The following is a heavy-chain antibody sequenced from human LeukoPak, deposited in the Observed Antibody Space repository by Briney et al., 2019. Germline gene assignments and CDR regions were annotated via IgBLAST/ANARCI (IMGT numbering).Heavy chain of an antibody. J-gene: IGHJ3*02. CDR3: ARGSAMDAFDI. V-gene: IGHV4-31*03. Sequence: SETLPLTCTVSGGSISSGGYYWSWIRQHPGKGLEWIGYIYYSGSTYYNPSLKSRVTISVDTSKNQFSLKLSSVTAADTAVYYCARGSAMDAFDIWGQGTMVTVSS. D-gene: IGHD5-18*01. CDR1: GGSISSGGYY. CDR2: IYYSGST.